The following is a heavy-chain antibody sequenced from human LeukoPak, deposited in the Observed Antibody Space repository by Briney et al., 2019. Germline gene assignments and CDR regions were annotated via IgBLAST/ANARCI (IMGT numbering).Heavy chain of an antibody. J-gene: IGHJ5*01. CDR1: GFPFSSHG. V-gene: IGHV3-48*01. CDR2: ISSGSRTI. CDR3: VREGGYSSSWFGY. Sequence: PGGTLRLSCAGSGFPFSSHGMNWVRQAPGKGLEWVSYISSGSRTIYYADSVKGRFTISRDNAKNSLYLQMNSLRAEDTAVYYCVREGGYSSSWFGYWGQGTLVTVSS. D-gene: IGHD6-13*01.